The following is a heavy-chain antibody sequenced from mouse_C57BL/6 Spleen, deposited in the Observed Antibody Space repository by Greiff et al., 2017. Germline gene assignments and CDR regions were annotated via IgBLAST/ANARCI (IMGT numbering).Heavy chain of an antibody. J-gene: IGHJ1*03. CDR1: GYTFTSSW. CDR2: LHPNRGST. D-gene: IGHD2-4*01. V-gene: IGHV1-64*01. Sequence: QVQLQQPGAELVKPGASVKLSCKASGYTFTSSWMHWVKQRPGQGLEWIGMLHPNRGSTNYNEKFKSKATLTVDKSSRTAYMQHSSLTYEDSAVYDWARAIYYDYRYFEVWGTGTTVTVAS. CDR3: ARAIYYDYRYFEV.